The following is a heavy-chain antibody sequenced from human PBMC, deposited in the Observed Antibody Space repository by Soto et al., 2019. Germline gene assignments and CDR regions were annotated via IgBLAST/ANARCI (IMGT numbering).Heavy chain of an antibody. V-gene: IGHV3-23*01. CDR2: VSGSGGST. CDR1: GFTFSYA. Sequence: GGSLRLSCAASGFTFSYAMSWVRRAPGKGLEWVSAVSGSGGSTYYADSVKGRFTISRDNSKNTLFLQMNSLSAEDTAVYYCARGPRNYYDSSGYDYWGQGTLVTVSS. D-gene: IGHD3-22*01. J-gene: IGHJ4*02. CDR3: ARGPRNYYDSSGYDY.